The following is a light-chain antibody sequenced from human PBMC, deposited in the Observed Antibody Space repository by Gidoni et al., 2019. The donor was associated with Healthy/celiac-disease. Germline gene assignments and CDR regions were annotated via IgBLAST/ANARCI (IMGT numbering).Light chain of an antibody. CDR2: DAS. J-gene: IGKJ1*01. CDR1: QGISSA. CDR3: QQFNSYPPWT. Sequence: AIQLTQSPSSLSASGGDRVTITCRASQGISSALAWYQQKPGKAPKLLIYDASSLESGVPSRFSGSGSGTDFTLTISSLQPEDFATYYCQQFNSYPPWTFGQGTKVEIK. V-gene: IGKV1-13*02.